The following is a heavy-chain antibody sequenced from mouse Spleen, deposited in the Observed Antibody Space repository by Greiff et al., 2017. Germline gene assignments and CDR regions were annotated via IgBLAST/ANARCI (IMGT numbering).Heavy chain of an antibody. CDR2: IWSGGST. D-gene: IGHD2-14*01. V-gene: IGHV2-2*01. J-gene: IGHJ3*01. CDR1: GFSLTSYG. Sequence: VKLMESGPGLVQPSQSLSITCTVSGFSLTSYGVHWVRQSPGKGLEWLGVIWSGGSTDYNAAFISRLSISKDNSKSQVFFKMNSLQADDTAIYYCAKAYYRYDGAWFAYWGQGTLVTVSA. CDR3: AKAYYRYDGAWFAY.